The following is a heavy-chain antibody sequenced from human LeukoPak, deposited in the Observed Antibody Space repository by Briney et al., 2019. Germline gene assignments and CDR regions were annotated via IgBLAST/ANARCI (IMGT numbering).Heavy chain of an antibody. Sequence: GGSLRLSCTASGFTFSNAWMSWVRQAPGKELEWVGRVKSRTDGGTTDYAAPVKGRFTISRDDSKNTLYLQMNSLKTADTAVYYCTTDRPGIAVAGAGVYWGQGTLVTVSS. V-gene: IGHV3-15*01. CDR2: VKSRTDGGTT. CDR1: GFTFSNAW. J-gene: IGHJ4*02. CDR3: TTDRPGIAVAGAGVY. D-gene: IGHD6-19*01.